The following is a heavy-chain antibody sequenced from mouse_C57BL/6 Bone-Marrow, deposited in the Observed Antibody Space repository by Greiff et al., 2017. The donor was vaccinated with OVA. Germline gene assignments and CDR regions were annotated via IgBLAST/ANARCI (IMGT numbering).Heavy chain of an antibody. J-gene: IGHJ3*01. CDR2: IDPENGDT. D-gene: IGHD3-2*02. Sequence: EVQLQPSGAELVRPGASVKLSCTASGFNIKDDYMHWVKQRPEQGLEWIGWIDPENGDTESASKFQGKATITADTSSNTAYLQLSSLTSEDTAVDYCTTLDSSGCFAYWGQGTLVTVSA. CDR1: GFNIKDDY. CDR3: TTLDSSGCFAY. V-gene: IGHV14-4*01.